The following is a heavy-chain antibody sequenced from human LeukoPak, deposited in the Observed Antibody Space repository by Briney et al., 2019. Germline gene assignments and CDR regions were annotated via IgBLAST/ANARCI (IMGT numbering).Heavy chain of an antibody. CDR2: IYPGDSDT. J-gene: IGHJ4*02. Sequence: GESLKISCKGSGYSFTTYWIGWVRQMLGKGLEWMGIIYPGDSDTRYSPSFQGQVTISADKSVSTAYLQWSSLKASDTAMYYCARHARAYTSSSFDYWGQGALVTVSS. D-gene: IGHD6-6*01. CDR3: ARHARAYTSSSFDY. V-gene: IGHV5-51*01. CDR1: GYSFTTYW.